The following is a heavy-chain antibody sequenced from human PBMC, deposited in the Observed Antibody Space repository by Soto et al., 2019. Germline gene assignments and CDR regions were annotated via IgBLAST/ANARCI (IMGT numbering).Heavy chain of an antibody. CDR3: ARDDLAAAGRSLGYFDL. J-gene: IGHJ2*01. V-gene: IGHV1-3*01. CDR2: INAGNGNT. Sequence: QVQLVQSGAEVKKPGASVKVSCKASGYTFTSYAMHWVRQAPGQRLEWMGWINAGNGNTKYSQKFQARVPITRDTSASTAYMELSSLRSEDTAVYYCARDDLAAAGRSLGYFDLWGRGTLVTVSS. CDR1: GYTFTSYA. D-gene: IGHD6-13*01.